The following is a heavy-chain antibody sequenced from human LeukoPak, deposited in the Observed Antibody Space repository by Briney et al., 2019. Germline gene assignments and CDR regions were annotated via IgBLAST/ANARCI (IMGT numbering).Heavy chain of an antibody. J-gene: IGHJ3*02. CDR2: IWYDGSNK. Sequence: GGSLRLSCAASGFTFSSYGMHWVRQAPGKGLEWVAVIWYDGSNKYYAHPVKGRFPISRDNSKNTLYLQMNCLRAEDTAVYYCARPFGVVISDAFDIWGQGTMVTVSS. D-gene: IGHD3-3*01. CDR1: GFTFSSYG. V-gene: IGHV3-33*01. CDR3: ARPFGVVISDAFDI.